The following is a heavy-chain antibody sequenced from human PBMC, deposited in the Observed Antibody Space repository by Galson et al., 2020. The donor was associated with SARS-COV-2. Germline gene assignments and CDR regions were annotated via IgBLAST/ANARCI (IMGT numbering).Heavy chain of an antibody. CDR3: ARSYDDFATWFDP. V-gene: IGHV1-8*01. CDR1: GYTFTNYE. Sequence: ASLKVSCKASGYTFTNYEINWVRQAPGQGLEWMGWMNPNSGNTGYAQKFQGRVTMTRTTSISTAYMELNSLTSEDTSVYYCARSYDDFATWFDPLGQGTLVTVSS. J-gene: IGHJ5*02. D-gene: IGHD4-17*01. CDR2: MNPNSGNT.